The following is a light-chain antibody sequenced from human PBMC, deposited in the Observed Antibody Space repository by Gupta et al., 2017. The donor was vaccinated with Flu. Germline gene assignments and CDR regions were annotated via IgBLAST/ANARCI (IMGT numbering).Light chain of an antibody. Sequence: QSALTPPASVSGSPGQSITISCTGTSSDVGGYDSVSWYQHHPGKAPKLIIYEVTNRPSGVSTRFSGSKTGNTASLTISGLQAGNEADYYCSSYTSSTTLVFGGGTKVTVL. CDR3: SSYTSSTTLV. J-gene: IGLJ2*01. V-gene: IGLV2-14*01. CDR2: EVT. CDR1: SSDVGGYDS.